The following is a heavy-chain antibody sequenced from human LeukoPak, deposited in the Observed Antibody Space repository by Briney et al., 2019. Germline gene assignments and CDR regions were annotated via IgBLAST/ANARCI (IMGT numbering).Heavy chain of an antibody. CDR1: GFIVSSNY. J-gene: IGHJ5*02. D-gene: IGHD3/OR15-3a*01. V-gene: IGHV3-66*01. Sequence: GGSLRLSCAASGFIVSSNYMSWVRQAPGKGLEWVSVIYSGGSTYYADSVKGRFTICRDYSKNTLYLQRNSLRAEGTDVYYCARVRFGTFDPWGQGTLVTVSS. CDR2: IYSGGST. CDR3: ARVRFGTFDP.